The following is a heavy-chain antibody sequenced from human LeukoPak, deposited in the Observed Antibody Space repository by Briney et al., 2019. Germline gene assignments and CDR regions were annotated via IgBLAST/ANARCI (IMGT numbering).Heavy chain of an antibody. D-gene: IGHD5-18*01. CDR1: GYSISSGYY. CDR2: IHYSGTT. J-gene: IGHJ4*02. CDR3: ARLLRGYSYGYHFDY. Sequence: SETLSLTCTVSGYSISSGYYWGWIRQPPGKGLDWIASIHYSGTTYYNPSLKSRVTISVDTSKNQFSLKLSSVTAADTAVYYCARLLRGYSYGYHFDYWGQGTLVTVSS. V-gene: IGHV4-38-2*02.